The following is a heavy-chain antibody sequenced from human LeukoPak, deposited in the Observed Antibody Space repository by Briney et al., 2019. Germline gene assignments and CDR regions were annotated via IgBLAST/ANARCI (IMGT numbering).Heavy chain of an antibody. CDR1: GGSFSGYY. V-gene: IGHV4-34*01. J-gene: IGHJ4*02. Sequence: SETLSLTCAVYGGSFSGYYWSWIRQPPGKGLEWIGEINHGGSTNYNPSLKSRVTISVDTSKNQFSLKLNSVTAAATAVYYCMRDRELTYWSQGTLVTVSS. CDR3: MRDRELTY. D-gene: IGHD1-26*01. CDR2: INHGGST.